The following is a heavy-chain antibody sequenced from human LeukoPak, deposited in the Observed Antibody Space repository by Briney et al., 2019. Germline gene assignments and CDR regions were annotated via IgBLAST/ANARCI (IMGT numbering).Heavy chain of an antibody. CDR1: GFSFGAYS. J-gene: IGHJ4*02. CDR3: ARALYYDILTNYQTHTYYFDY. CDR2: ISSRSSNI. V-gene: IGHV3-21*01. Sequence: GGSLRLSCAASGFSFGAYSMNWVRQAPGKGLESVSSISSRSSNIYYADSMKGRFTVSRDNAKNSLYLQMNSLRAEDTAVYYCARALYYDILTNYQTHTYYFDYWGQGTLLTVSS. D-gene: IGHD3-9*01.